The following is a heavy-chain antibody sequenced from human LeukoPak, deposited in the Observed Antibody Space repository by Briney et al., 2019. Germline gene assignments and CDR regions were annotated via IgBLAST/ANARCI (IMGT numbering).Heavy chain of an antibody. V-gene: IGHV3-30*04. J-gene: IGHJ4*02. CDR1: GFTFSNYA. CDR2: VSFHGTDK. CDR3: SRAVPSRQAIDY. Sequence: GGSLRLSCAASGFTFSNYAMHWVRQAPGKGLDWVAVVSFHGTDKFYADSVKGRFTISRDNSKNTLYLQMNSLIPEDTAVYYCSRAVPSRQAIDYWGQGTLVTVSS.